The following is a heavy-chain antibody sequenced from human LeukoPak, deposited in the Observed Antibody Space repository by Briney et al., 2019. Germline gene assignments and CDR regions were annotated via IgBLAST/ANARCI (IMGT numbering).Heavy chain of an antibody. J-gene: IGHJ3*02. V-gene: IGHV3-73*01. CDR3: TSHRWEWGDASDI. CDR1: AFSFSGSA. Sequence: GGSLRLSCAASAFSFSGSAMHWVRQASGKGLEWVGRIRSKVNTYATAYAASVKGRFTISRDDSKNTAYLQMNSLKTEDTAVYFCTSHRWEWGDASDIWGQGTMVTVSS. CDR2: IRSKVNTYAT. D-gene: IGHD3-3*01.